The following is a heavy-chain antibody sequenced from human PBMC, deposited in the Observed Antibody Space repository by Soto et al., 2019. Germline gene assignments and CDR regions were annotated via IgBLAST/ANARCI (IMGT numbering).Heavy chain of an antibody. CDR1: GFTFSSAW. Sequence: GGSLRLSCAASGFTFSSAWMNWVRQAPGKGLEWVGRIKSKTDGGTTDYAAPVKGRFTISRDDSKNTLYLQMNSLKTEDTAVYYCTTGSDYYDSSGYPHYWGQGTLVTVSS. J-gene: IGHJ4*02. CDR2: IKSKTDGGTT. V-gene: IGHV3-15*07. CDR3: TTGSDYYDSSGYPHY. D-gene: IGHD3-22*01.